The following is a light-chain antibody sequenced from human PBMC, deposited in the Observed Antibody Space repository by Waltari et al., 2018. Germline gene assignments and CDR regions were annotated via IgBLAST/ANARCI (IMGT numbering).Light chain of an antibody. Sequence: EIVPTQSPGTLSLSLGERATVSCRASQSVSRALAWYQQKPGQAPRLLIYGASTRATGIPDRVRGSGSGTDFSLTISRLEPDEFAIYYCQHYLRLPVTFGQGTTVEI. CDR3: QHYLRLPVT. V-gene: IGKV3-20*01. J-gene: IGKJ1*01. CDR1: QSVSRA. CDR2: GAS.